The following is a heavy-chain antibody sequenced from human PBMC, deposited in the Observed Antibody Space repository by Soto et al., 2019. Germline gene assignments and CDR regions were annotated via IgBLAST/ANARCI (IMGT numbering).Heavy chain of an antibody. J-gene: IGHJ4*02. V-gene: IGHV4-34*01. CDR1: GGSFIGYC. Sequence: PSETLSLTCAVYGGSFIGYCWSWIRQPPGKGLEWIGEINHSGSTNYNPSLKSRVTISVDTSKNQFSLKLSSVTAADTAVYYCARVHYDILTGYYKGLDYWGQGTLVTVSS. D-gene: IGHD3-9*01. CDR2: INHSGST. CDR3: ARVHYDILTGYYKGLDY.